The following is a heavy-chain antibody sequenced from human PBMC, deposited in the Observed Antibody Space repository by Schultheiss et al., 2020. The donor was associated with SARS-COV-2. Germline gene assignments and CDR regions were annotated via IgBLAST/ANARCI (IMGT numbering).Heavy chain of an antibody. CDR3: AKSPQSGLMEYFDY. CDR1: GFTFSSYG. V-gene: IGHV3-30*18. CDR2: ISYDGSNK. D-gene: IGHD3-22*01. J-gene: IGHJ4*02. Sequence: GGSLRLSCAASGFTFSSYGMHWVRQAPGKGLEWVAVISYDGSNKYYADSVKGRFTMSRDNSKNTLSLQMNSLRAEDTALYYCAKSPQSGLMEYFDYWGQGTLVTVSS.